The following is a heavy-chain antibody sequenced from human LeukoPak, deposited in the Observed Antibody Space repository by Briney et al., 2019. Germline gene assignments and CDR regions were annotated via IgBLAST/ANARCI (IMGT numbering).Heavy chain of an antibody. Sequence: GGSLRLSCAASGFTFSSYGMHWVRQAPGKGLEWVAFIRYDGSNKYYADSVKGRFTISRDNSKNTLYLQMNSLRAEDAAVYYCAKDQYYYGSGSLFDYYYYYYMDVWGKGTTVTISS. V-gene: IGHV3-30*02. CDR3: AKDQYYYGSGSLFDYYYYYYMDV. CDR1: GFTFSSYG. D-gene: IGHD3-10*01. J-gene: IGHJ6*03. CDR2: IRYDGSNK.